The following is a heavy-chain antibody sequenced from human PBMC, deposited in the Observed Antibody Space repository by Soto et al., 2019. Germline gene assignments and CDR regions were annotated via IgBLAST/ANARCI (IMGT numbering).Heavy chain of an antibody. J-gene: IGHJ4*02. CDR3: ARDRVLGGGRRLVRLAY. D-gene: IGHD6-19*01. CDR1: GFTFSSYG. Sequence: QVQLVESGGGVVQPGRSLRLSCAASGFTFSSYGMHWVRQAPGKGLEWVAVIWYDGSNKYYADSVKGRFTISRDNSKNTLYLQMSSLRAEDTAVYYCARDRVLGGGRRLVRLAYWGQGTLVTVSS. CDR2: IWYDGSNK. V-gene: IGHV3-33*01.